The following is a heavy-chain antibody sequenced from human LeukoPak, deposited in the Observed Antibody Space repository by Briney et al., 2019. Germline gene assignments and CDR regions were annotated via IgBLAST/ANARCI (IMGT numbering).Heavy chain of an antibody. Sequence: GGSLGLSCAASGFTVSSNYMSWVRQAPGKGLEWVSVIYSGGSTYYADSVKGRFTISRDNSKNTLYLQMNSLRAEDTAVYYCAREGYGDLAFDIWGQGTMVTVSS. V-gene: IGHV3-66*01. CDR1: GFTVSSNY. J-gene: IGHJ3*02. CDR3: AREGYGDLAFDI. CDR2: IYSGGST. D-gene: IGHD4-17*01.